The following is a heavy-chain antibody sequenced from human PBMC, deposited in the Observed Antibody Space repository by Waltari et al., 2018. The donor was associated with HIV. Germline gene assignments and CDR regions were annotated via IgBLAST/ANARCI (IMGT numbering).Heavy chain of an antibody. CDR1: VGSFRNYF. J-gene: IGHJ4*02. CDR2: IDHSGTT. D-gene: IGHD3-16*01. Sequence: QVQLEQWGAGLLKPSETLSLTCAVYVGSFRNYFWTWIRQPPGKGPEWIGEIDHSGTTDYKPTLQNRVVISIDTSKNQFSLKLTSVSASDTAIYYCARGGTGFDYVWGSLKPRHLDLWGQGTLVTVSS. CDR3: ARGGTGFDYVWGSLKPRHLDL. V-gene: IGHV4-34*02.